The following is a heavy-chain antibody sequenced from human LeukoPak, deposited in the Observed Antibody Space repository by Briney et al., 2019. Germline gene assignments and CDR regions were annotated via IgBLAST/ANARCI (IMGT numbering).Heavy chain of an antibody. D-gene: IGHD3-10*01. CDR2: IRYDGSNK. V-gene: IGHV3-30*02. Sequence: GGSLRLSCAASGFTFSSYGMHWVRQAPGKGLEWVAFIRYDGSNKYYADSVKGRFTISRDNSKNTLYLPMNSLRAEDTAVYYCAKDTKRWKTYYYASGSYYFDYWGQGTLVTVSS. CDR3: AKDTKRWKTYYYASGSYYFDY. J-gene: IGHJ4*02. CDR1: GFTFSSYG.